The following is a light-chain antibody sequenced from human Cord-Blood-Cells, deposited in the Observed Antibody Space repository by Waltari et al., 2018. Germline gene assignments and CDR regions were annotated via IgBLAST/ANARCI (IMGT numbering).Light chain of an antibody. CDR3: SSYTSSSTGV. J-gene: IGLJ3*02. CDR2: DVS. CDR1: SRHVGGYKY. V-gene: IGLV2-14*03. Sequence: QSALTQPASVSRSHGQSITIPCTGTSRHVGGYKYVSWYQQHPGKTPKLMIYDVSNRPSVVSNRFSCSKSGNTASLTISGLQAEDEADYYCSSYTSSSTGVFGGGTKLTVL.